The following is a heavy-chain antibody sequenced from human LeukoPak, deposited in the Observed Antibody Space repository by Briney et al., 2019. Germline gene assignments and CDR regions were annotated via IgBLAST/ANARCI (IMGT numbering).Heavy chain of an antibody. Sequence: GGSLRLSHAASGFTESSTYMSWVRQAPGKGLEWVSVIYSGGSTYYADSVKGRFTISRDNSKNTLYLQMNSLRAEDTAVYYCARDRGSSVYRDYWGQGTLVTVSS. CDR1: GFTESSTY. D-gene: IGHD3-22*01. CDR2: IYSGGST. CDR3: ARDRGSSVYRDY. V-gene: IGHV3-53*01. J-gene: IGHJ4*02.